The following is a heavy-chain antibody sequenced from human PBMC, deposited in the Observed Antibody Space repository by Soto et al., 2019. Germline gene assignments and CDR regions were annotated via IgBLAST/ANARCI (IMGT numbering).Heavy chain of an antibody. J-gene: IGHJ4*01. CDR2: IYPGDSDT. CDR3: ARHSYDFWSGYYSVDY. V-gene: IGHV5-51*01. CDR1: GYSFTSYW. Sequence: GASLKISCKGSGYSFTSYWIGWVRQMPGKGLEWMGIIYPGDSDTRYSPSFQGQVTISADKSISTAYLQWSSLKASDTAMYYCARHSYDFWSGYYSVDYWGHGTLVTVSS. D-gene: IGHD3-3*01.